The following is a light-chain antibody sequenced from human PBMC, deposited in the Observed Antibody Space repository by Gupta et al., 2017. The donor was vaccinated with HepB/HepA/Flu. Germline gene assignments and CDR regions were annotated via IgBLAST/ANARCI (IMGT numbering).Light chain of an antibody. CDR3: MQARQTPQT. J-gene: IGKJ1*01. Sequence: DIVMTQSPLSLPFPPGEPASISCRSSQSLLHSDGCSYLDWYLQKPGQSPRLLIYVGSNRASGVPDRFSGSGSGTDFTLKISRVEAEDVGVYYCMQARQTPQTFGQGTKVEIK. V-gene: IGKV2-28*01. CDR2: VGS. CDR1: QSLLHSDGCSY.